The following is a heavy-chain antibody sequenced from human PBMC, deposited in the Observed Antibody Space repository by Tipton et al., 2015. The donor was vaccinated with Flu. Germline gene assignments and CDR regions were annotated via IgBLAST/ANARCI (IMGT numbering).Heavy chain of an antibody. CDR2: IYSSGST. J-gene: IGHJ6*02. D-gene: IGHD3-22*01. CDR1: DDSITFYY. V-gene: IGHV4-59*01. CDR3: ARARAPYYYYARDV. Sequence: TLSLTCTVSDDSITFYYWSWVRQPPGKGLEWIGYIYSSGSTNYNPSLRGRVTISVDTSKNQLSLRLSSVTAADTAVYYCARARAPYYYYARDVWGQGTTVTVSS.